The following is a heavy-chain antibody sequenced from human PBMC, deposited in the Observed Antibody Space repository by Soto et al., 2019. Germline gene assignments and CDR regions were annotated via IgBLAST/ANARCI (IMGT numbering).Heavy chain of an antibody. D-gene: IGHD5-12*01. CDR3: ARDRGYDSGRAFDI. CDR2: IYYSGST. CDR1: GGSISSYY. V-gene: IGHV4-59*01. J-gene: IGHJ3*02. Sequence: SETLSLTCTVSGGSISSYYWSWIRQPPGKGLEWIGYIYYSGSTNYNPSLKSRVTISEDTSKNQFSLKLSSVTAADTAVYYCARDRGYDSGRAFDIWGQGTMVTVSS.